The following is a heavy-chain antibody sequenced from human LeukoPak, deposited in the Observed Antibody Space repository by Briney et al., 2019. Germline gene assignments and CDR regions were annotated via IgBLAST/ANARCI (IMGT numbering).Heavy chain of an antibody. CDR3: ARARSDYYDSSTYYHYYYMDV. Sequence: SETLSLTCDVYGGSFSGFYWSWIRQPPGKGLEWIGEINHSGSTNYNPSLKGRVSMSVDTSKNQFSLNLSSMTAADTALYYCARARSDYYDSSTYYHYYYMDVWGKGTTVTVSS. D-gene: IGHD3-22*01. CDR1: GGSFSGFY. V-gene: IGHV4-34*01. J-gene: IGHJ6*03. CDR2: INHSGST.